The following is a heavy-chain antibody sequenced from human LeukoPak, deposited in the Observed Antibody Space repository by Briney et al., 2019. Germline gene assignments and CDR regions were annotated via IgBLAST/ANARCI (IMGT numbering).Heavy chain of an antibody. V-gene: IGHV3-30*02. J-gene: IGHJ6*03. Sequence: PGGSLRLSCAASGFTFSSYGMHWVRQAPGKGLEWVAFIRYDGSNKYYADSVKGRFTISRDNSKNTLYLQMNSLRVEDTAVYCCAKDRYTYMDVWGKGTTVTVSS. D-gene: IGHD3-16*02. CDR3: AKDRYTYMDV. CDR2: IRYDGSNK. CDR1: GFTFSSYG.